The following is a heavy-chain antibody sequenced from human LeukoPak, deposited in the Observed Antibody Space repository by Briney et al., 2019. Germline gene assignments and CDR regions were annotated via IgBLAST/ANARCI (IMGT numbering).Heavy chain of an antibody. Sequence: GGSLRLSCAASGFTFSSYAMSWVRQAPGKGLEWVAVISYDGSNKYYADSVKGRFTISRDNSKNTLYLQMNSLRAEDTAVYYCAREPGYDFWSGYQSTYYYYGMDVWGQGTTVTVSS. D-gene: IGHD3-3*01. CDR3: AREPGYDFWSGYQSTYYYYGMDV. CDR1: GFTFSSYA. J-gene: IGHJ6*02. CDR2: ISYDGSNK. V-gene: IGHV3-30*04.